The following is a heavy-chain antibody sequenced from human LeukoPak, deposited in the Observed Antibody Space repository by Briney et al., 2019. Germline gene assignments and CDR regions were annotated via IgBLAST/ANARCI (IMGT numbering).Heavy chain of an antibody. J-gene: IGHJ4*02. CDR2: INHDGSST. V-gene: IGHV3-74*01. D-gene: IGHD3-22*01. Sequence: PGGSLRLSCAASGFTFSSYGMSWVRQAPGKGLEWVSRINHDGSSTNYADSVKGRFTISRDNAKNTVHLQMNSLRAEDTAVYYCVRDWGYDSSGYWQKYFDTWGQGTLVTVSS. CDR3: VRDWGYDSSGYWQKYFDT. CDR1: GFTFSSYG.